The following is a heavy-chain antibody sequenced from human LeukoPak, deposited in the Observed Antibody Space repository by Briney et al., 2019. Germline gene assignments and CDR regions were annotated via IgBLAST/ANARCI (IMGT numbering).Heavy chain of an antibody. Sequence: SETLSLTCAVYGGSFSGYYWSWIRQPPGKGLEWIGEINHSGSTNYNPSLKSRVTISVDTSKNQFSLKLSSVTAADTAVYFCARDNVVDATSGIDYWGQGTLVTVSS. J-gene: IGHJ4*02. CDR3: ARDNVVDATSGIDY. D-gene: IGHD2-21*01. CDR2: INHSGST. CDR1: GGSFSGYY. V-gene: IGHV4-34*01.